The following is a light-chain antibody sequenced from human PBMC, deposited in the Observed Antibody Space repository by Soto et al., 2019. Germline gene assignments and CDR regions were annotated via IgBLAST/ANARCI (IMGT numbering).Light chain of an antibody. J-gene: IGKJ5*01. CDR3: QQYGSSHST. Sequence: EIVLTQSPGTLSLSPGERATLSCRASQSVSSSYLAWYQQKPGQAPRLLIYGASSRATGIPDRFSGSGSGTAFTLTISRLEPEDFAVYYCQQYGSSHSTFGQGTRLEIK. V-gene: IGKV3-20*01. CDR1: QSVSSSY. CDR2: GAS.